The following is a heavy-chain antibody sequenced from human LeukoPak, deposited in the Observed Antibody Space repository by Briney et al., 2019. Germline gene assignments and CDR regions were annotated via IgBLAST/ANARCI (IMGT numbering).Heavy chain of an antibody. J-gene: IGHJ4*02. CDR1: GFPFSSYW. V-gene: IGHV3-33*08. CDR3: ARDKGTRSMDN. CDR2: IWSDGSDK. D-gene: IGHD1-14*01. Sequence: GGSLRLSCVASGFPFSSYWMTWVRQAPGKGLEWVAMIWSDGSDKYFADSVEGRFTISRDNSKNTLYLQMDSLRVEDTAVYYCARDKGTRSMDNWGQGTLVTVSS.